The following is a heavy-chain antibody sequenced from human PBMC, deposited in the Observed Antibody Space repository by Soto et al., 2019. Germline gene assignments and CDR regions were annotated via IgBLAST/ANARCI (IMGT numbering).Heavy chain of an antibody. CDR1: GDSVSSNSAA. V-gene: IGHV6-1*01. CDR3: AREEFIAAAGRGGGRRDYYYYGLDV. CDR2: TYYRSKWYN. D-gene: IGHD6-13*01. J-gene: IGHJ6*02. Sequence: SQTLSLTCAISGDSVSSNSAAWNWIRQSPSRGLEWLGRTYYRSKWYNDYAVSVQSRITINPDTSKSQFSLQLNSVTPEDTAMYYCAREEFIAAAGRGGGRRDYYYYGLDVWGQGTTVTVSS.